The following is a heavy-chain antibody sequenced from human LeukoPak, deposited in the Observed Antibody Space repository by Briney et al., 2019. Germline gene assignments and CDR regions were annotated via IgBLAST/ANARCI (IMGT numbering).Heavy chain of an antibody. D-gene: IGHD2-2*01. V-gene: IGHV3-23*01. J-gene: IGHJ3*02. CDR1: GFTFSSYA. CDR2: ISGSGDST. Sequence: GGSLRLSCAASGFTFSSYAMSWVRQAPGKGLEWVSAISGSGDSTYYADSVKGRFTISRDNSKNTLYLQMNSLRAEDTAVYYCAKGLGVVPAAPDAFDIWGQGTMVTVSS. CDR3: AKGLGVVPAAPDAFDI.